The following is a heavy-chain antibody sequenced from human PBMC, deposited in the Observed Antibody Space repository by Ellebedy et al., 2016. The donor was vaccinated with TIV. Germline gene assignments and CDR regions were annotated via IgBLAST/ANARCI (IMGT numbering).Heavy chain of an antibody. D-gene: IGHD1-26*01. Sequence: SVKVSCXASGGTFSSYAISWVRQAPGQGREWMGGIIPIFGTANYAQKFQGRVTITADESTSTAYMELSSLRSEDTAVYYCARDHWSYYEGPGVHYFDYWGQGTLVTVSS. CDR3: ARDHWSYYEGPGVHYFDY. J-gene: IGHJ4*02. CDR1: GGTFSSYA. V-gene: IGHV1-69*13. CDR2: IIPIFGTA.